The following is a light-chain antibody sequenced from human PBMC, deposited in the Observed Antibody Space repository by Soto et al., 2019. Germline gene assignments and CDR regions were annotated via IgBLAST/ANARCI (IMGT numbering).Light chain of an antibody. CDR1: SSDVGGYNY. CDR3: NSYTSSSTWV. J-gene: IGLJ3*02. CDR2: EVS. V-gene: IGLV2-14*01. Sequence: QSALTQPASVSGSPGQSITISCTGTSSDVGGYNYVSWYQQHPGKAPKLMIYEVSNRPSGVSNRFSGSKSGNTASLTISGVQAEDEADYYCNSYTSSSTWVFGGGTKVTVL.